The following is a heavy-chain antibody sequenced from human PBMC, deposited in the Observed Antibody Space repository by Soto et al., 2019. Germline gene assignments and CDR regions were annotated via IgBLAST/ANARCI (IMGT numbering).Heavy chain of an antibody. CDR3: ARDLSITEGGCYGSNAFDI. Sequence: GGSLRLSCAASGFTFSSYAMHWVRQAPGKGLEWVAVISYDGSNKYYEDSVKGRFTISRDNSKNTLYLHMNSLRAEDTAVYYSARDLSITEGGCYGSNAFDIWGQGTMVTVSS. CDR2: ISYDGSNK. CDR1: GFTFSSYA. V-gene: IGHV3-30*04. D-gene: IGHD3-10*01. J-gene: IGHJ3*02.